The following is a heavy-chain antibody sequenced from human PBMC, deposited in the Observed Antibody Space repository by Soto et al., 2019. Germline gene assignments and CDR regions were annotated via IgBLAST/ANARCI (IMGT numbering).Heavy chain of an antibody. CDR1: GFTYNSYD. J-gene: IGHJ6*02. D-gene: IGHD3-10*01. CDR2: MGGAGAR. V-gene: IGHV3-13*01. CDR3: TRATFGVGMGL. Sequence: QSGGSLRLSCAAFGFTYNSYDMIWVRQVTGKGLEWIASMGGAGAREYSGSVKGRFIISRDNAKNSLYLQMDSLRVADTGVYYCTRATFGVGMGLWGHGTPVTVSS.